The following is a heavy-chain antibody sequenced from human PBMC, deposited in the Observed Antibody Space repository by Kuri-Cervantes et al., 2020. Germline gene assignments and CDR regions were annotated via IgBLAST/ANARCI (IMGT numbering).Heavy chain of an antibody. J-gene: IGHJ6*02. V-gene: IGHV3-23*01. D-gene: IGHD3-22*01. CDR1: GFTFSSYA. CDR3: AIRPRDYYDSSGDRYGMDV. CDR2: ISGSGGST. Sequence: LSLTCAASGFTFSSYAMSWVRQAPGKGLEWVSAISGSGGSTYYADSVKGRFTISRDNSKNTLYLQMNSLRAEDTAVYYCAIRPRDYYDSSGDRYGMDVWGQGTTVTAP.